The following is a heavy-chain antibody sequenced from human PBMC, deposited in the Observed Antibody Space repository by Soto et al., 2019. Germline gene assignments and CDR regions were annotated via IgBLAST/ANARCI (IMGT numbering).Heavy chain of an antibody. D-gene: IGHD3-9*01. J-gene: IGHJ6*02. CDR2: IYYSGST. CDR3: ARSRPYYDILTDPLGYYGMDV. Sequence: SETLSLTCTVSGGSISSYYWSLIRQPPGKGLEWIGYIYYSGSTNYNPSLKSRVTISVDTSKNQFSLKLSSVTAADTAVYYCARSRPYYDILTDPLGYYGMDVWGQGTTVTVSS. V-gene: IGHV4-59*01. CDR1: GGSISSYY.